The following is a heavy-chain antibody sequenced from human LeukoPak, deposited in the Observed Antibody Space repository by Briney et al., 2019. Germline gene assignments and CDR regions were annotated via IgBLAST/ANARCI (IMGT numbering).Heavy chain of an antibody. CDR1: GGSTSSSSYY. D-gene: IGHD3-16*01. CDR3: ARAGWGKGAFDI. J-gene: IGHJ3*02. V-gene: IGHV4-39*07. CDR2: IYYSGST. Sequence: SETLSLTCTVSGGSTSSSSYYWGWIRQPPGKGREWIVSIYYSGSTYYNPSLKSRFTLSVDTSKNQFSLKLSSVTAADTAVYYCARAGWGKGAFDIWGQGTMVTVSS.